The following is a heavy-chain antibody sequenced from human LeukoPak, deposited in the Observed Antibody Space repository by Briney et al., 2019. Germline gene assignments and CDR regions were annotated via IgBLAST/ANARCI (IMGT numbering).Heavy chain of an antibody. CDR1: GFTFSSYW. CDR3: ARARGSSVGGFDY. V-gene: IGHV3-74*01. CDR2: INSDGSST. Sequence: GGSLRLSCAASGFTFSSYWMHWVRQAPGKGLVWVSRINSDGSSTSYADSVKGRFTISRDNAKNTLYLQMNSLRAEDTAVYYCARARGSSVGGFDYWGQGTLVTVSS. J-gene: IGHJ4*02. D-gene: IGHD1-26*01.